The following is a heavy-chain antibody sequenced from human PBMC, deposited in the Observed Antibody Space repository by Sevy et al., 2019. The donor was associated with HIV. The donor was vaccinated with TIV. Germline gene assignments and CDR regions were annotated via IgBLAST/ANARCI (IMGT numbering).Heavy chain of an antibody. CDR1: GGSISSSSHY. D-gene: IGHD3-10*01. V-gene: IGHV4-39*01. Sequence: SETLSLTCAVSGGSISSSSHYWVWIRQPPGKGLEWIGNIFYSWSTYYNPSLKSRVTISVDTSKNRFSLKLTSVTAADTAVYYCARLGATRFYFDYWGQGTPVTVSS. CDR3: ARLGATRFYFDY. CDR2: IFYSWST. J-gene: IGHJ4*02.